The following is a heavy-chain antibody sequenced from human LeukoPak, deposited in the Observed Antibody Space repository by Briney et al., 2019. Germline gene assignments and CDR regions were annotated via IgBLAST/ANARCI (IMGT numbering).Heavy chain of an antibody. V-gene: IGHV4-34*01. D-gene: IGHD3-16*01. CDR3: ARGLGGYYDYVWGSSRSVFPYNWFDP. J-gene: IGHJ5*02. Sequence: SETLSLTCAVYGGSFSGYYWSWIRQPPGKGLEWIGEINHSGSTNYNPSLKSRVTISVDTSKNQFSLKLSSVTAADTAVYYCARGLGGYYDYVWGSSRSVFPYNWFDPWGQGTLVTVSS. CDR1: GGSFSGYY. CDR2: INHSGST.